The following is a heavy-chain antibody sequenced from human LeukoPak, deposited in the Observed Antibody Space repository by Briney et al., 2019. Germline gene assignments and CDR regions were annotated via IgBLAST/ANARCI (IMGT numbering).Heavy chain of an antibody. V-gene: IGHV3-53*04. CDR1: GFTVSSNY. CDR2: IYSGGST. D-gene: IGHD2-15*01. J-gene: IGHJ4*02. Sequence: GGSLRLSCAASGFTVSSNYMGWVRQAPGKGLEWVSVIYSGGSTYYADSVKGRFTVSRHNSKNTLYLQMNSLRAEDTAVYYCAREQSRCSGGSCYSENYWGQGTLVTVSS. CDR3: AREQSRCSGGSCYSENY.